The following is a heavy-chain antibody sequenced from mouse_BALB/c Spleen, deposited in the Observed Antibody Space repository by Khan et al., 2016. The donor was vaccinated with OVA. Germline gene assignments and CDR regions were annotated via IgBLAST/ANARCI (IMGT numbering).Heavy chain of an antibody. Sequence: VQLQQSGAELVKPGASVKLSCTASGFNIKDTYMHWVKQRPEQGLEWIGRIDPANGNTNYDPKFQGKATITADTSSNTAYLQLSSLTSEDTAVYYCASLRNYYAMDYWGQGTSVTVSS. CDR2: IDPANGNT. CDR1: GFNIKDTY. V-gene: IGHV14-3*02. J-gene: IGHJ4*01. CDR3: ASLRNYYAMDY. D-gene: IGHD1-1*01.